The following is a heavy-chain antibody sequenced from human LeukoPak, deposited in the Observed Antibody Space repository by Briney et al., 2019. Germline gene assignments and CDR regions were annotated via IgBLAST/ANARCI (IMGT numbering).Heavy chain of an antibody. D-gene: IGHD3-3*01. J-gene: IGHJ3*02. CDR1: GFTFGSYA. CDR2: ISGSGGST. Sequence: GGSLSLSCAASGFTFGSYAMSWVRQAPGKGLEWVSAISGSGGSTYYADSVKGRFTISRDNSKNTLYLQMNSLRAEDTAVYYCATSTYYDFWSGYYPDAFDIWGQGTMVTVSS. V-gene: IGHV3-23*01. CDR3: ATSTYYDFWSGYYPDAFDI.